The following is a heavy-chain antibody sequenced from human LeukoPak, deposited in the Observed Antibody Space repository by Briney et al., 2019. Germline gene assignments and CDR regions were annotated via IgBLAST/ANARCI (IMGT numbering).Heavy chain of an antibody. J-gene: IGHJ3*02. CDR2: IYTSGST. CDR1: GGSISSYY. Sequence: PSETLSLTCTVSGGSISSYYWSWIRQPAGKGLEWIGRIYTSGSTNYNPSLKSRVTMSVDTSKNQFSLKLSSVTAADTAVYYCARRYCSSTSCYGAFDIWGQGTIVTVSS. D-gene: IGHD2-2*01. V-gene: IGHV4-4*07. CDR3: ARRYCSSTSCYGAFDI.